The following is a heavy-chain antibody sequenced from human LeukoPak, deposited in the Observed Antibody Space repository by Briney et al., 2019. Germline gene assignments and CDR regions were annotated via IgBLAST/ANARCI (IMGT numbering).Heavy chain of an antibody. CDR3: ARDEEWLWIY. CDR2: ISGSGGST. D-gene: IGHD3-22*01. CDR1: GFTFSSYA. V-gene: IGHV3-23*01. J-gene: IGHJ4*02. Sequence: GGSLRLSCAASGFTFSSYAMSWVRQAPGKGLEWVSVISGSGGSTYYVDSVKGRFTISRDNSKNTLYLQMNSLRAEDTAVYYCARDEEWLWIYWGQGTLVTVSS.